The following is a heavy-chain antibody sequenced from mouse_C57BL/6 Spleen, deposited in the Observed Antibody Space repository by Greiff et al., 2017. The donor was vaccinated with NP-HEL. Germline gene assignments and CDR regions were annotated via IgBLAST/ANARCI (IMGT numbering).Heavy chain of an antibody. J-gene: IGHJ3*01. Sequence: QVQLQQSGAELVKPGASVKISCKASGYAFSSYWMNWVKQRPGKGLEWIGQIYPGDGDTNYNGKFKGKATLTADKSSSTAYMQLSSLTSEDSAVYFCARLGFLYSNGVFAYWGQGTLVTVSA. V-gene: IGHV1-80*01. CDR1: GYAFSSYW. D-gene: IGHD2-5*01. CDR2: IYPGDGDT. CDR3: ARLGFLYSNGVFAY.